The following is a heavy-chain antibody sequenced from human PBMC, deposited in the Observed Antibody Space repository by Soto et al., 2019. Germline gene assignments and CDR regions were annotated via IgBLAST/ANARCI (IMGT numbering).Heavy chain of an antibody. V-gene: IGHV3-21*01. CDR2: ISSGSSYI. J-gene: IGHJ3*02. D-gene: IGHD6-19*01. CDR3: ARGKGSRSSGDGGFGI. Sequence: QGKGLEWVSCISSGSSYIYYADSVKGRFTISRDNAKNSLYLQMNSLRAEDTAVYYCARGKGSRSSGDGGFGIWGQGTMVTVSS.